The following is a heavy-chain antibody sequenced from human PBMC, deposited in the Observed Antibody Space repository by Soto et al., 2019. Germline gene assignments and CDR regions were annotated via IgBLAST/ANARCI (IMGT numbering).Heavy chain of an antibody. Sequence: QVPLVQSGAEVKKPGASVKVSCKASGYTFTSYGINWVRQAPGQGLEWMGWISAYNGNTHYAQNLQGRVTMTTDTSPTTADMELRSLRSDDTAVYCCAKGEYYYGSGSYYILKVDYYYGMEVWGQGTTVTVSS. V-gene: IGHV1-18*01. CDR1: GYTFTSYG. D-gene: IGHD3-10*01. CDR2: ISAYNGNT. CDR3: AKGEYYYGSGSYYILKVDYYYGMEV. J-gene: IGHJ6*02.